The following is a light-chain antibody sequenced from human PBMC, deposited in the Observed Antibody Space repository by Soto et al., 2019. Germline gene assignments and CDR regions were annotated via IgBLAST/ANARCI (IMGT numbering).Light chain of an antibody. J-gene: IGKJ4*01. CDR1: HTVANF. Sequence: DTVLIQSPATLSLSPGERATLSCRASHTVANFLAWYQHKAGQAPRLLIYDVSNRATGIPARFSGSGSGTDFTLPISSLEPDDFAVYFCQQRSNWPPTFGGGTNGEIK. V-gene: IGKV3-11*01. CDR3: QQRSNWPPT. CDR2: DVS.